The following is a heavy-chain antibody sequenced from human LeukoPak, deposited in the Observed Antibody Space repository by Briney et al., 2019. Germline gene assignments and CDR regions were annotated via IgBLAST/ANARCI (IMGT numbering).Heavy chain of an antibody. CDR1: GLTFSSYA. CDR3: AKYHNPDSTGPFH. CDR2: ISANGANT. D-gene: IGHD3-22*01. J-gene: IGHJ4*02. V-gene: IGHV3-23*01. Sequence: PGGSLRLSCAASGLTFSSYAMSWVRQAPGKGLEWVSGISANGANTHYAESVRGRFIISRDNSKNTLYLQMNSLRAGDTALYFCAKYHNPDSTGPFHWGQGTLVTVSS.